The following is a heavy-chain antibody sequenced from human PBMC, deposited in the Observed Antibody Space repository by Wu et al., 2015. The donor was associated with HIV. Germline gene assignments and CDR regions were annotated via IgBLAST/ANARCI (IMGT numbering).Heavy chain of an antibody. CDR3: ARDYGEGAVFNWFDP. J-gene: IGHJ5*02. CDR2: INPNSGGT. D-gene: IGHD6-19*01. CDR1: GYSFTDYY. Sequence: QVQLVQSGAEVKKPGASMKVSCKASGYSFTDYYIYWVRQAPGQGLEWMGWINPNSGGTNYAQKFQGRVTMTRDTSISTAYMELSRLRSDDTAVYYCARDYGEGAVFNWFDPGAREPWSPSPQ. V-gene: IGHV1-2*02.